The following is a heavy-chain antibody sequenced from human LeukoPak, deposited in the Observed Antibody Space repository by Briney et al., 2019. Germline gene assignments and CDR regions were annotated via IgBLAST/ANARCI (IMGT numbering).Heavy chain of an antibody. D-gene: IGHD3-3*01. CDR2: ISGSGGST. J-gene: IGHJ4*02. CDR1: GSTFSSYA. Sequence: PWGSLRLSCAASGSTFSSYAMSWVRQAPGKGLKWVSAISGSGGSTYYADSVKGRFTISRDNSKNTLYLQMNSLRAEDTAVYYCAKGSSNDFWSGQDCSFDYWGQGTLVTVSS. V-gene: IGHV3-23*01. CDR3: AKGSSNDFWSGQDCSFDY.